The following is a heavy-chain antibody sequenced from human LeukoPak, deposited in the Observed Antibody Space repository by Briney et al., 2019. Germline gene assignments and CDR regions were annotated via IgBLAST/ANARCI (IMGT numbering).Heavy chain of an antibody. V-gene: IGHV1-69*13. CDR3: ASPRRGDDFSRYFYYGMDV. Sequence: SVKVSCKASGYTFTSYAISWVRQAPGQGLEWMGGFIPNFGTANYAQKFQGRVTITADESTSTAYMELSSLRSDDTAVYYCASPRRGDDFSRYFYYGMDVWGQGTTVIVSS. D-gene: IGHD5-12*01. J-gene: IGHJ6*02. CDR2: FIPNFGTA. CDR1: GYTFTSYA.